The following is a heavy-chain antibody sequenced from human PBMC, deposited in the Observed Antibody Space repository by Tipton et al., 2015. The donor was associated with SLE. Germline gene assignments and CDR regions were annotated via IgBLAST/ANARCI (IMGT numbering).Heavy chain of an antibody. D-gene: IGHD3-10*01. V-gene: IGHV4-39*06. CDR3: ARVRGRGYFQH. J-gene: IGHJ1*01. CDR1: GGSISSSSYY. Sequence: TLSLTCTVSGGSISSSSYYWGWIRQPPGKGLEWIGSIYYSGSTYYNPSLKSRVTISVDTSKNQFPLKLSSVTAADTAVYYCARVRGRGYFQHWGQGTLVTVSS. CDR2: IYYSGST.